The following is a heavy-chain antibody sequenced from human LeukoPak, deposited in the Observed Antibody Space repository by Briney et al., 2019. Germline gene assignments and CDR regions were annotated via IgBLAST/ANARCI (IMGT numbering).Heavy chain of an antibody. J-gene: IGHJ4*02. Sequence: GGSLRLSCAASGFTFSSYAMHWVRQAPGKGLEWVSVIGGSNGITFYVGSVKGRFTISRDNSKDTLYLQMNSLRAEDTAVYYCARNENSGWGYFDYWGQGTLVTVSS. CDR3: ARNENSGWGYFDY. CDR1: GFTFSSYA. V-gene: IGHV3-23*01. D-gene: IGHD5-12*01. CDR2: IGGSNGIT.